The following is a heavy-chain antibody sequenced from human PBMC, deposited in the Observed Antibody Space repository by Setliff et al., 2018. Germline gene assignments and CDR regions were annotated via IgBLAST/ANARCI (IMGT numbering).Heavy chain of an antibody. J-gene: IGHJ4*02. Sequence: ASVKVSCKASGGTFNSYTISWVRQAPGQGLEWMGGTIPMFGTRNYARKFQGRVTMTRDTSTSTVNMELSSLRTEDTAVYYCARGYYDSYARYYVVGDYWGQGTPVTVSS. CDR1: GGTFNSYT. D-gene: IGHD3-22*01. V-gene: IGHV1-69*05. CDR2: TIPMFGTR. CDR3: ARGYYDSYARYYVVGDY.